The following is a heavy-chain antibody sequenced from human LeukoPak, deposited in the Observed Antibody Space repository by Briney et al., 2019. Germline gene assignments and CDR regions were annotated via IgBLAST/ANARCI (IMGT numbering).Heavy chain of an antibody. J-gene: IGHJ5*02. CDR3: ARSKAAAGTAELDP. CDR2: IPASGSTT. CDR1: GFNFNSYS. Sequence: GGSLRLSCAASGFNFNSYSLTWVRQAPGKGLEWLAYIPASGSTTFSADSVKGRFTISRDNAKNSLYLQMNSLRAEDTALYHCARSKAAAGTAELDPWGQGTLVTVSS. D-gene: IGHD6-13*01. V-gene: IGHV3-48*04.